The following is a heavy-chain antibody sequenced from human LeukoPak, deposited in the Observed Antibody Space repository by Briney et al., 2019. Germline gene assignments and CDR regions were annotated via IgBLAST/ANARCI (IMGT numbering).Heavy chain of an antibody. CDR2: IKEDGSDK. Sequence: GGSLRLSCAASGFTFSGYWMTWVRQAPGKGLEWVATIKEDGSDKYYVDSVKGRFTISRDNAKNSLYLKMNSLRAEDTAVYYCASHYGDYASGWFDPWGQGTLVTVSS. V-gene: IGHV3-7*01. J-gene: IGHJ5*02. D-gene: IGHD4-17*01. CDR3: ASHYGDYASGWFDP. CDR1: GFTFSGYW.